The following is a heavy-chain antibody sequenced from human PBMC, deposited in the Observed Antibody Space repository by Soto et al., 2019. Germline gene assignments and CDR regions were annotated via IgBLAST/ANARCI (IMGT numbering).Heavy chain of an antibody. CDR1: GGTFSSYA. D-gene: IGHD6-6*01. V-gene: IGHV1-69*13. Sequence: ASVKVSCKASGGTFSSYAISWVRQAPVQGLEWMGGIIPIFGTANYAQKFQGRVTITADESTSTAYMELSSLRSEDTAVYYCAREATHSSSIRDYWRQGTLVTVS. CDR2: IIPIFGTA. CDR3: AREATHSSSIRDY. J-gene: IGHJ4*02.